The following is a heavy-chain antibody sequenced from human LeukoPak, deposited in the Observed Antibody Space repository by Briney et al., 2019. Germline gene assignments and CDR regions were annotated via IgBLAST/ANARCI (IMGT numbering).Heavy chain of an antibody. CDR2: ISGSGGST. D-gene: IGHD4-17*01. Sequence: GGSLRLSCAASGFTASSNYMSWVRQAPGKGLEWVSAISGSGGSTYYADSVKGRFTISRDNSKNTLYLQMNSLRAEDTAVYYCAKRKITTVTFDYWGQGTLVTVSS. CDR3: AKRKITTVTFDY. V-gene: IGHV3-23*01. CDR1: GFTASSNY. J-gene: IGHJ4*02.